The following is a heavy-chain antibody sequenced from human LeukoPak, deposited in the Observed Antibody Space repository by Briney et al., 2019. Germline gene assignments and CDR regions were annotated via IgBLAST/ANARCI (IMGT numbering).Heavy chain of an antibody. J-gene: IGHJ4*02. CDR3: ARLGYFDWLSFDY. V-gene: IGHV4-39*07. CDR1: GGSISSSSYS. D-gene: IGHD3-9*01. CDR2: VYYSGST. Sequence: PSETLSLTCTVSGGSISSSSYSWGWIRQPPGKGLEWIGSVYYSGSTYYNPSLKSRVTISVDTSKNQFSLKLSSVTAADTAVYYCARLGYFDWLSFDYWGQGTLVTVSS.